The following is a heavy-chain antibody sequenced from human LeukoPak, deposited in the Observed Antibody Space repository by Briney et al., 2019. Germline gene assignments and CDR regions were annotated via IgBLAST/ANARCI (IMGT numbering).Heavy chain of an antibody. J-gene: IGHJ4*02. CDR2: INSDGRST. D-gene: IGHD6-13*01. Sequence: PGGSLRLSCAASGFTFSSYWMHWIRQTPGKGLVWVSRINSDGRSTSYADSVKGRLTISRDNAKNSLYLQMNSLRAEDTAVYYCAKSFPAAGTFGDYWGQGTLVTVSS. V-gene: IGHV3-74*01. CDR3: AKSFPAAGTFGDY. CDR1: GFTFSSYW.